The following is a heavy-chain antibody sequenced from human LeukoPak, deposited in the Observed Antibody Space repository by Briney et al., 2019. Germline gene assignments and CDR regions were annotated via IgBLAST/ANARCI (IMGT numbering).Heavy chain of an antibody. CDR3: TTLGIAVAEDYYYYMDV. J-gene: IGHJ6*03. CDR2: TKSKTDGGTT. V-gene: IGHV3-15*01. Sequence: GGSLRLSCAASGFTFSNAWMSWVRQAPGKGREWVGRTKSKTDGGTTDYAAPVKGRFTISRDDSKNTLYLQMNSLKTEDTAVYYCTTLGIAVAEDYYYYMDVWGKGTTVTVSS. CDR1: GFTFSNAW. D-gene: IGHD6-19*01.